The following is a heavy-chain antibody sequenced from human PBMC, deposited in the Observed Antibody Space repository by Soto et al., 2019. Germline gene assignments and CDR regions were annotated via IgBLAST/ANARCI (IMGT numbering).Heavy chain of an antibody. CDR3: ASGVLH. V-gene: IGHV4-31*03. CDR1: GGSISSVGYY. D-gene: IGHD3-10*01. CDR2: LSYSGST. Sequence: QVQLQESGPGLVQPSQTLSLTCTVSGGSISSVGYYWSWIRQHPGMGLEWIGHLSYSGSTYYNTSLKRRVTISVDTSRNQFSLIVNSVTAADSAVYYCASGVLHWGQGALVTVSS. J-gene: IGHJ4*01.